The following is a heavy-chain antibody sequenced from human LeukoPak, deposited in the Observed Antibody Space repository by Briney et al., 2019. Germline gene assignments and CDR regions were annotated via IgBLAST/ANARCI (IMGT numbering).Heavy chain of an antibody. CDR3: AARPGDLAVPFDY. J-gene: IGHJ4*02. V-gene: IGHV3-23*01. CDR2: ISGSGDIT. Sequence: GGSLRLSCGASGFTFGTHAMTWVRQAPGKGLEYVSLISGSGDITYYAHSLKDRFTISRDNSKNTLYLQMHSLRAEDTAVYYCAARPGDLAVPFDYWGQGTLVTISS. CDR1: GFTFGTHA. D-gene: IGHD3-10*01.